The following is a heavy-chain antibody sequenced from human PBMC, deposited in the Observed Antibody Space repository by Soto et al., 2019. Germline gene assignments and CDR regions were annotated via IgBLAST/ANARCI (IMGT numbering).Heavy chain of an antibody. CDR3: AKTIAARPRIDPYYYGMDV. Sequence: ASVKVSCKASGYTFTSYYMHWVRQAPGQGLEWMGIINPSGGSTSYAQKFQGRVTVTRDTSTSTVYMELSSLRSEDTAVYYCAKTIAARPRIDPYYYGMDVWGQGTTVTVSS. V-gene: IGHV1-46*01. J-gene: IGHJ6*02. D-gene: IGHD6-6*01. CDR1: GYTFTSYY. CDR2: INPSGGST.